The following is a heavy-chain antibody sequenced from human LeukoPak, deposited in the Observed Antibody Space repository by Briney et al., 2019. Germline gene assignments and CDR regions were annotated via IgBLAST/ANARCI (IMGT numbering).Heavy chain of an antibody. V-gene: IGHV2-70*04. CDR1: GFSLSTSGMR. J-gene: IGHJ5*02. D-gene: IGHD3-22*01. CDR2: IDWDDDK. CDR3: ARSLIRENWFDP. Sequence: SGPALVKPTQTLTLTCTFSGFSLSTSGMRVSWIRQPPGKALEWLARIDWDDDKFYSTSLKTRLTISKDTSKNQVVLTMTNMDPVDTATYYCARSLIRENWFDPWGQGTLVTVSS.